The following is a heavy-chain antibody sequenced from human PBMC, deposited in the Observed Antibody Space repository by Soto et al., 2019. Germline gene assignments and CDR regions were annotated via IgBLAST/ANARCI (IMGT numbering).Heavy chain of an antibody. D-gene: IGHD4-17*01. CDR1: GYTFTSYG. J-gene: IGHJ6*02. V-gene: IGHV1-18*04. CDR2: ISAYNGNT. CDR3: ARDPRLDYGDYPTTDV. Sequence: ASVKVSCKASGYTFTSYGISWVRQAPGQGLEWMGWISAYNGNTNYAQKLQGRVTMTTDTSTSTAYMELRSLRSDDTAVYYCARDPRLDYGDYPTTDVSGQGTTVTVSS.